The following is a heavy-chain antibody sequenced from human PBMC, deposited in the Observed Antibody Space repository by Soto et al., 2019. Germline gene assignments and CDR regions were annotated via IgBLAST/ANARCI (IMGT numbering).Heavy chain of an antibody. CDR3: ARASDLGIWYVLFDF. J-gene: IGHJ4*01. V-gene: IGHV3-23*01. D-gene: IGHD6-13*01. CDR2: MSGDNINKT. Sequence: EVQLLESGGGVAQPGGSLRLSCAASSFVVTNYAMTWVRQAPGKGLEWVATMSGDNINKTYYAASLKGRFTISTDSSRNTLYLQMDSLRAEYSALYYCARASDLGIWYVLFDFWGHGTLVTVSS. CDR1: SFVVTNYA.